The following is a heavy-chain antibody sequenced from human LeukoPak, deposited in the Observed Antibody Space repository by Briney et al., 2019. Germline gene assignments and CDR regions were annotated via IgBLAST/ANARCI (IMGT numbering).Heavy chain of an antibody. CDR1: GGTFSSYA. D-gene: IGHD3-9*01. J-gene: IGHJ4*02. V-gene: IGHV1-69*05. CDR2: IIPIFGTA. CDR3: ARAVWVLTGPSDY. Sequence: ASVTVSCKASGGTFSSYAISWVRQAPGQGLEWMGGIIPIFGTANYAQKFQGRVTITTDESTSTAYMELSSLRSEDTTVYYCARAVWVLTGPSDYWGQGTLFTVSS.